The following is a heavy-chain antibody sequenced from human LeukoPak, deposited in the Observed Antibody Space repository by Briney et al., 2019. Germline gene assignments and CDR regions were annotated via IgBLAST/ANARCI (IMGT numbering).Heavy chain of an antibody. Sequence: ASVKVSCKASGGXFNSYALTWVRQAPGQGLEWMGRIIPILDITIYAQKFQGRVTITADKSTSTAYIELSSLSSEDTAVYYCARDQGLIDPPPYGLDVWGQGTTVTVSS. CDR2: IIPILDIT. CDR3: ARDQGLIDPPPYGLDV. D-gene: IGHD3-16*01. V-gene: IGHV1-69*04. J-gene: IGHJ6*02. CDR1: GGXFNSYA.